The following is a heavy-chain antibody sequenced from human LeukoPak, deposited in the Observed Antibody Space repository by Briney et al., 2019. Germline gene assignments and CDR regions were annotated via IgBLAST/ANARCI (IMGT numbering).Heavy chain of an antibody. CDR3: ARGNYYDSSGFDY. J-gene: IGHJ4*02. Sequence: ASVKVSCKASGYTFTSYNINWVRQATGQGLEWMGWMNPDTGNTGYAQKFQGRVTITRNTSISTAYMELSSLRSEDTAVYYCARGNYYDSSGFDYWGQGTLVTVFS. V-gene: IGHV1-8*01. CDR2: MNPDTGNT. CDR1: GYTFTSYN. D-gene: IGHD3-22*01.